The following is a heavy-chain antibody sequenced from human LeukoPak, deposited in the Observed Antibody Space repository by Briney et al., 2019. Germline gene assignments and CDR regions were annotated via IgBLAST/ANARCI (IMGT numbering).Heavy chain of an antibody. CDR2: ISSSSSTI. Sequence: PGGSLRLSCAASGFTFSSYSMNWVRQAPGKGLEWVSYISSSSSTIYYADSVKGRFTISRDNAKNSLYLQMNSLRAEDTAVYYCARDRSSGSYPTFDYWGQGTLVTVSS. J-gene: IGHJ4*02. CDR3: ARDRSSGSYPTFDY. CDR1: GFTFSSYS. D-gene: IGHD1-26*01. V-gene: IGHV3-48*04.